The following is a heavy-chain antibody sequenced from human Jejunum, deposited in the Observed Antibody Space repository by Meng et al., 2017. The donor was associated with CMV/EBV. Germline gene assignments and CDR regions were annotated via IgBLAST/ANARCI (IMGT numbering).Heavy chain of an antibody. CDR3: ARGSYSSAWVFDS. V-gene: IGHV6-1*01. D-gene: IGHD6-19*01. J-gene: IGHJ4*02. CDR1: GDSGSSKSVA. CDR2: TYYRSKWYN. Sequence: GDSGSSKSVAWNWIRQSPSRGLEWLGRTYYRSKWYNDYAESVRGRTIVNPDTSKNQFSLHLNSVTPEDTAVYFCARGSYSSAWVFDSWGQGTLVTVSS.